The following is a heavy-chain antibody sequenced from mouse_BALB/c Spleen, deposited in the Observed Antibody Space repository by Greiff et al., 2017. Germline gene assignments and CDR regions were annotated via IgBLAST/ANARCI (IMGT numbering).Heavy chain of an antibody. V-gene: IGHV2-9*02. CDR3: AREAAYYGSKLFAY. CDR1: GFSLTSYG. J-gene: IGHJ3*01. D-gene: IGHD1-1*01. Sequence: VQGVESGPGLVAPSQSLSITCTVSGFSLTSYGVHWVRQPPGKGLEWLGVIWAGGSTNYNSALMSRLSISKDNSKSQVFLKMNSLQTDDTAMYYCAREAAYYGSKLFAYWGQGTLVTVSA. CDR2: IWAGGST.